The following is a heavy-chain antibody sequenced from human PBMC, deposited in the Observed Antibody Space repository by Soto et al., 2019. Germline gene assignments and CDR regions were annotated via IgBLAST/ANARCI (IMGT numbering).Heavy chain of an antibody. V-gene: IGHV3-23*01. CDR1: GFPFSSHA. CDR3: VKDSPVLLWFGDFSYYFDD. D-gene: IGHD3-10*01. CDR2: ISGSGGST. Sequence: EGSLRLSCAASGFPFSSHAMSWVRQAPGKGLEWVSAISGSGGSTYYADSVKGRFTISRDNSKNTLYLQMNSLRAEDTAVYYCVKDSPVLLWFGDFSYYFDDWGPGTPVPV. J-gene: IGHJ4*02.